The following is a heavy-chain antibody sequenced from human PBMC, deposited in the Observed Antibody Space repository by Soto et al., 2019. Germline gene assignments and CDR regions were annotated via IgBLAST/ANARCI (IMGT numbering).Heavy chain of an antibody. J-gene: IGHJ3*02. CDR1: GGTFSRYA. D-gene: IGHD3-3*01. Sequence: ASVKVSCKAAGGTFSRYAISWVRQAPGQGLEWMGWINPNCGNTGYAQKFQGRVTMTRNTSISTAYMELSSLRSEDTAVYYCARAGFYYDFWSGYQADAFDRWGQGKMVTVS. CDR2: INPNCGNT. CDR3: ARAGFYYDFWSGYQADAFDR. V-gene: IGHV1-8*01.